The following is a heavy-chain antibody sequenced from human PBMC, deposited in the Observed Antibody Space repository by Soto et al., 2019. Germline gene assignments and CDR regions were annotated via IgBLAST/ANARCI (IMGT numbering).Heavy chain of an antibody. CDR3: ARELPSSSFDY. V-gene: IGHV4-59*01. CDR2: IYYSGST. J-gene: IGHJ4*01. D-gene: IGHD6-13*01. Sequence: NPSETLSLTCTVSGGSISSYYWSWIRQPPGKGLEWIGYIYYSGSTNYSPSLKSRVTISVDTSKNQFSLKLSSVTAADTAVYYCARELPSSSFDYWGHGTLVTVSS. CDR1: GGSISSYY.